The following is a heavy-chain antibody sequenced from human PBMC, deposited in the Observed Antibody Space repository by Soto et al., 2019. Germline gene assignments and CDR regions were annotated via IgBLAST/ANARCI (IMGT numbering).Heavy chain of an antibody. CDR3: ARSMVRGVLRLNY. Sequence: PSETLSLTCVVYGGSFSGYYWSWIRQPPGKGLERIGEINHSGSTNYNPSLKSRVTISVDTSKNQFSLKLSSVTAADTAVYYCARSMVRGVLRLNYWGQGTLVTVSS. V-gene: IGHV4-34*01. J-gene: IGHJ4*02. D-gene: IGHD3-10*01. CDR1: GGSFSGYY. CDR2: INHSGST.